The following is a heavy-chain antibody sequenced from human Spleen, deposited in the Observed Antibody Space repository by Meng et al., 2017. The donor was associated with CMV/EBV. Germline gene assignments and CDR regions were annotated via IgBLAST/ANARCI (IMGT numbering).Heavy chain of an antibody. V-gene: IGHV3-15*01. J-gene: IGHJ5*02. CDR2: IKSKAYGEAT. Sequence: CEASASSFSNAWMSWVRQAPGKGLEWIGRIKSKAYGEATDFAGPVKGRFTISRDDSKNMLFLQMNSLETEDTAVYYCTFLSGNWFNPWGQGTLVTVSS. D-gene: IGHD3-16*02. CDR3: TFLSGNWFNP. CDR1: ASSFSNAW.